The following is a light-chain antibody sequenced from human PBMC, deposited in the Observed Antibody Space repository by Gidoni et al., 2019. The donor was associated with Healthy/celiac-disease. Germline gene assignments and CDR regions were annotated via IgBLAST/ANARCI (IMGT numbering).Light chain of an antibody. J-gene: IGLJ2*01. CDR2: GNS. V-gene: IGLV1-40*01. CDR3: QSYDSSRSGPVV. CDR1: SPNIGAGYD. Sequence: QSVLTQPPSVSGSPGQRVTISCTGSSPNIGAGYDVNWYQPRPGTAPKLLIYGNSNRPSGVPDRFSGSKSGTSASLAITGLQAEDEADYYCQSYDSSRSGPVVFGGGTKLTVL.